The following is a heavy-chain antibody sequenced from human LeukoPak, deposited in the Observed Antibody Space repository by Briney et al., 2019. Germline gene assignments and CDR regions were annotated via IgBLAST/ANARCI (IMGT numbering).Heavy chain of an antibody. J-gene: IGHJ4*02. CDR2: LYSGGST. V-gene: IGHV3-66*02. Sequence: GGSLRLSCAASGFTVSTNYMSWVRQAPGKGLEWVSVLYSGGSTYYADSVKGRFTISRDNSKNTLYLQMNSLRAEDTAVYYCARDLSYYDSSGYHLPEIIDYWGQGTLVTVSS. CDR1: GFTVSTNY. D-gene: IGHD3-22*01. CDR3: ARDLSYYDSSGYHLPEIIDY.